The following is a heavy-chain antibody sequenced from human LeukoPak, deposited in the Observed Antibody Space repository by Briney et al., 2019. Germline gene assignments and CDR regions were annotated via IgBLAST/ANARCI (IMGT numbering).Heavy chain of an antibody. J-gene: IGHJ3*02. CDR1: GFTFTDYY. CDR3: ARGRDGYNSGAFDI. CDR2: ISNSGSST. D-gene: IGHD5-24*01. V-gene: IGHV3-11*04. Sequence: GGSLRLSCAASGFTFTDYYMSWIRQAPGKGLEWVSYISNSGSSTYYADSVKGRFTISRDIAKNSLYLQMNSLRAEDTAVYYCARGRDGYNSGAFDIWGQGTMVTVSS.